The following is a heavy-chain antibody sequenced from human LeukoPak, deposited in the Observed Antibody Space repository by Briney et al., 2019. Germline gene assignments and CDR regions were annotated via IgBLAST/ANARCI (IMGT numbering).Heavy chain of an antibody. V-gene: IGHV5-51*01. CDR1: GYTFTSYW. Sequence: PGGSLRLSCKGSGYTFTSYWIAWVRHMPGKGLEWMGIIYPDDSDTRYSPSFQGQVTISADKSISTAYLQWSSLKASDTAMYYCARPVGYCSSTNCYYYYYYMDVWGKGTTVTVSS. D-gene: IGHD2-2*01. CDR3: ARPVGYCSSTNCYYYYYYMDV. CDR2: IYPDDSDT. J-gene: IGHJ6*03.